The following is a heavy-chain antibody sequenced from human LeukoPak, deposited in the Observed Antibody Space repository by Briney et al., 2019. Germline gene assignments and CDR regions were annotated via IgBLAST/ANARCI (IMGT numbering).Heavy chain of an antibody. CDR1: VDSISSYY. CDR2: IYNSETT. CDR3: ARVVYSHYWPEGMDV. V-gene: IGHV4-59*01. Sequence: SETLSLTCTVSVDSISSYYWSWIRQPPGMGLEWIGYIYNSETTNYNPSLESRVTISEDTSKNQFSLMLTSVTAADTAVYYCARVVYSHYWPEGMDVWGQGTTVTVSS. D-gene: IGHD4-11*01. J-gene: IGHJ6*02.